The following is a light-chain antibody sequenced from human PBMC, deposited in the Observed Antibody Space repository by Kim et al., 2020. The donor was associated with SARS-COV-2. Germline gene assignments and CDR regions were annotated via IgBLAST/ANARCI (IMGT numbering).Light chain of an antibody. Sequence: APGKKARITCGGNDIGSKSVPCYQQKPGQAPVLVIYYYSDRPSGIPERCSGSNSGNTATLTISRVEAGDEADYYCQVWDSSSDHVVFGGGTQLTVL. CDR3: QVWDSSSDHVV. CDR2: YYS. V-gene: IGLV3-21*04. CDR1: DIGSKS. J-gene: IGLJ2*01.